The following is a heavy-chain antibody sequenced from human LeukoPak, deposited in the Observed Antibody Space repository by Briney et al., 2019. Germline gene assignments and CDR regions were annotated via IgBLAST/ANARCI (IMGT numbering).Heavy chain of an antibody. Sequence: SETLSLTCAVYGGSFSGYYWSWIRQPPGKGLEWIGEINHSGSTNYNPSLKSRVTISVDTSKNQFSLKLSSATAADTAVYYCARAGAYQPYSYYYYYYMDVWGKGTTVTVSS. CDR2: INHSGST. D-gene: IGHD2-2*01. CDR3: ARAGAYQPYSYYYYYYMDV. CDR1: GGSFSGYY. V-gene: IGHV4-34*01. J-gene: IGHJ6*03.